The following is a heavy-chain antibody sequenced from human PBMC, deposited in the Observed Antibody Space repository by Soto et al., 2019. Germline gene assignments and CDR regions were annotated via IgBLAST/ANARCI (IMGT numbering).Heavy chain of an antibody. D-gene: IGHD2-21*01. CDR1: GGTFSSYA. CDR2: IIPIFGTA. V-gene: IGHV1-69*13. J-gene: IGHJ6*02. CDR3: AKDGGHGARVHICGMDV. Sequence: ASVKVSCKASGGTFSSYAISWVRQAPGQGLEWMGGIIPIFGTANYAQKFQGRATITADESSKTAYMELRSLRSDDTAVYYCAKDGGHGARVHICGMDVWGQGTTVTVSS.